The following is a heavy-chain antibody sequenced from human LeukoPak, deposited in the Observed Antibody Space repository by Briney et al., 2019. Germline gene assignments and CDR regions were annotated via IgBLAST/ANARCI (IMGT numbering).Heavy chain of an antibody. V-gene: IGHV1-18*01. CDR3: ARDARMNVLLWFGELSWDY. D-gene: IGHD3-10*01. CDR1: GYTFTSYG. CDR2: ISAYNGNT. J-gene: IGHJ4*02. Sequence: ASVKVSCKASGYTFTSYGISWVRQAPGQGLEWMGWISAYNGNTNYAQKLQGRVTMTTDTSTSTAYMELRSLRSDDTAVYYCARDARMNVLLWFGELSWDYWGQETLVTVSS.